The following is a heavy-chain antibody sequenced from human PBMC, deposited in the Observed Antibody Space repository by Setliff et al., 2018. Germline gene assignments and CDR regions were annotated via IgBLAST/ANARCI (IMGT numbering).Heavy chain of an antibody. Sequence: ASVKVSCKASGYTFSNYGVTWVRQAPGQGLEWMGWVTIYNGNTKYAQNLQGRLTLTTDISTSTAYMELGSLTTDDTAVYYCAGDSGFVVGVAATRGSFDIWGQGTMVTVSS. CDR1: GYTFSNYG. CDR2: VTIYNGNT. D-gene: IGHD2-15*01. V-gene: IGHV1-18*01. CDR3: AGDSGFVVGVAATRGSFDI. J-gene: IGHJ3*02.